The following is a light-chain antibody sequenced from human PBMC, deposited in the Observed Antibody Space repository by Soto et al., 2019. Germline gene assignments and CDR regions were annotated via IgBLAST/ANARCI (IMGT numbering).Light chain of an antibody. CDR1: QSVLYSSDNKNY. CDR2: WAS. CDR3: QQYYTTPWT. Sequence: DIVMTQFPDSLAVSLGERATINCKSSQSVLYSSDNKNYLAWYQQKPGQPPKRLTYWASTRESGVPDRFSGSGSGTDFTLTISSLQAEDVAVYYCQQYYTTPWTFGQGTKLEIK. V-gene: IGKV4-1*01. J-gene: IGKJ1*01.